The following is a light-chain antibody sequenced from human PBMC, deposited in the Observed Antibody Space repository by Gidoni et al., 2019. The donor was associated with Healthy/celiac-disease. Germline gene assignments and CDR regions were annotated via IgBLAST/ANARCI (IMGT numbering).Light chain of an antibody. CDR3: HQYGSSPWT. Sequence: EIVLTQSPGTLSLSPGERATLSCRASQSVSSSYLAWYQQKPGQAPRLLIYGASSRATGIPDRVSGSGSGTDFTLTISRLEPEDFAVYYCHQYGSSPWTFGQXTKVEIK. CDR1: QSVSSSY. J-gene: IGKJ1*01. CDR2: GAS. V-gene: IGKV3-20*01.